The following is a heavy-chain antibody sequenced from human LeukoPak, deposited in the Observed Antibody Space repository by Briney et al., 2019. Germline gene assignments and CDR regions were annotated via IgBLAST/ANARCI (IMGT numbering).Heavy chain of an antibody. CDR2: INPDSGGT. D-gene: IGHD3-22*01. CDR3: ARGRAFDTSGATFDS. Sequence: ASVKVSCKASGYTFTDYYMHWVRQAPGQGLEWMGWINPDSGGTKYAQKFRGRVTMTRDTSISTAYVELSRLRSDDTAVYYCARGRAFDTSGATFDSWGQGTLVAVSS. J-gene: IGHJ4*02. CDR1: GYTFTDYY. V-gene: IGHV1-2*02.